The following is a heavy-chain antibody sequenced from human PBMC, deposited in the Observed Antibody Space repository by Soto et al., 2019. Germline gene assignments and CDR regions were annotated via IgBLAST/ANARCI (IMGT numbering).Heavy chain of an antibody. V-gene: IGHV3-53*01. Sequence: GGSLSLSCAASGFTVSSNYMSWVRQAPGKGLEWISVIYSGGSTYYADSVKGRFTISRDTSKNTLYLQMNNLSADDTAVYDCARDCRDAFDIWGQGTMVTVSS. CDR1: GFTVSSNY. CDR2: IYSGGST. J-gene: IGHJ3*02. CDR3: ARDCRDAFDI.